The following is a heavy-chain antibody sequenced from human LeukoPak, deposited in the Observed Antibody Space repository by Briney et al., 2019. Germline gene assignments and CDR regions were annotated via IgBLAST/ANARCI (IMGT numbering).Heavy chain of an antibody. CDR2: IEGDGTGT. Sequence: GGSLRLSCAASGFTFSDNWMHWVRQAPGKGLVWVSRIEGDGTGTVYADSVKGRFTISRDNAKNTLYLQMNSLRAEDTAVYYCTRDYYYRMDVWVKGTTVTVSS. J-gene: IGHJ6*04. CDR1: GFTFSDNW. CDR3: TRDYYYRMDV. V-gene: IGHV3-74*01.